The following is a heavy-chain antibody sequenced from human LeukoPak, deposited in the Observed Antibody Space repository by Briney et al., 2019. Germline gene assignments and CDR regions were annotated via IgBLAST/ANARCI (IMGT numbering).Heavy chain of an antibody. J-gene: IGHJ6*03. D-gene: IGHD2-15*01. CDR2: IYYSGST. V-gene: IGHV4-59*11. Sequence: SETLSLTCTVSGGSISSHYWSWIRQPPGKGLEWIGYIYYSGSTNYNPSLKSRVTISVDTSKNQFSLKLSSVTAADTAVYYCARGSRCSGGSCYAYYYYYKDVWGKGTTVTVSS. CDR1: GGSISSHY. CDR3: ARGSRCSGGSCYAYYYYYKDV.